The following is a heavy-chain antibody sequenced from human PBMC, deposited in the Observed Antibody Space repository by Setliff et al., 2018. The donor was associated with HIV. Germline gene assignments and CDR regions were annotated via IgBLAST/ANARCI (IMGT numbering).Heavy chain of an antibody. J-gene: IGHJ4*02. Sequence: GGSLRLSCAASGFPFSLYRMNWVRQAPGKGLEWVANIKQDGSEKYYVDSVKGRFTISRDNAKNSLYLQMNSLRAEDTAVYYCARERAYDYLWGSYCSSQNSFDYWGQGTLVTVSS. CDR2: IKQDGSEK. CDR1: GFPFSLYR. CDR3: ARERAYDYLWGSYCSSQNSFDY. D-gene: IGHD3-16*02. V-gene: IGHV3-7*01.